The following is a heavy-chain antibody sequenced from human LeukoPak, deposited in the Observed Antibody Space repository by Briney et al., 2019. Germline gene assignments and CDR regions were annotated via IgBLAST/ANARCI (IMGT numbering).Heavy chain of an antibody. Sequence: PGGSLRLSCAASGFTFSSYATSWVRQAPGKGLEWVSAISGSGGNTYYADSVKGRFTISRDNSKNILYVQMNSLRAEDTAVYYCAKAPDSAYRYYYGMDVWGQGTTVTASS. J-gene: IGHJ6*02. V-gene: IGHV3-23*01. CDR2: ISGSGGNT. CDR1: GFTFSSYA. CDR3: AKAPDSAYRYYYGMDV. D-gene: IGHD5-12*01.